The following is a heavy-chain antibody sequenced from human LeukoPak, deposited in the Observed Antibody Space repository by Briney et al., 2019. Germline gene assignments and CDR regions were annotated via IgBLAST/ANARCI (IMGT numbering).Heavy chain of an antibody. CDR1: GFTLSNYA. V-gene: IGHV3-23*01. CDR3: ARDPNGDYVGAFDM. J-gene: IGHJ3*02. CDR2: IRGNGIHT. D-gene: IGHD4-17*01. Sequence: PGGSLRLSCVASGFTLSNYAMMWVRQAAGRGPEWVSAIRGNGIHTQYADSVKDRFTIFRDNSRNTLYLQMNSLRADDTAVYFCARDPNGDYVGAFDMWGQGTEVTVSS.